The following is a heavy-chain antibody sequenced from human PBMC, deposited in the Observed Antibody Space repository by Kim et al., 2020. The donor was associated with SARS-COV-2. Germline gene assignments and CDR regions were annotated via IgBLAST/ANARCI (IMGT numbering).Heavy chain of an antibody. CDR1: GGSISSSSYY. D-gene: IGHD1-1*01. V-gene: IGHV4-39*01. CDR2: IYYSGST. J-gene: IGHJ6*02. Sequence: SETLSLTCTVSGGSISSSSYYWGWIRQPPGKGLEWIGSIYYSGSTYYNPSLKSRVTISVDTSKNQFSLNLTSVTAADTAVYYCARHYSGTTGEMYYSYAMDVWGQGTAVTVSS. CDR3: ARHYSGTTGEMYYSYAMDV.